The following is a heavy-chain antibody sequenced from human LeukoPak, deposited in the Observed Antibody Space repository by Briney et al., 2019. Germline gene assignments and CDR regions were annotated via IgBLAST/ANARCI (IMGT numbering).Heavy chain of an antibody. CDR2: INWNGGST. CDR1: GFTFDDYG. CDR3: ARAYDFWSGYRPDY. D-gene: IGHD3-3*01. J-gene: IGHJ4*02. V-gene: IGHV3-20*04. Sequence: GGSLRLSCAASGFTFDDYGMSWVRQAPGKGLGWVSGINWNGGSTGYADSVKGRFTISRDNAKNSLYLQMNSLRAEDTALYYCARAYDFWSGYRPDYWGQGTLVTVSS.